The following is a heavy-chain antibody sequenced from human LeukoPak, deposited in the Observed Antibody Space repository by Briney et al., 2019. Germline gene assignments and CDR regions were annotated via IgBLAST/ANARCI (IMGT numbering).Heavy chain of an antibody. J-gene: IGHJ4*02. CDR1: GGSISSSSYY. CDR3: ARLDSSSWYFGTNYDY. CDR2: IYYSGST. Sequence: SETLSLTCTVSGGSISSSSYYWGWIRQPPGKGLEWIGSIYYSGSTYYNPSLKSRVTISVDTSKNQFSLKLSSVTAADTAVYYCARLDSSSWYFGTNYDYWGQGTLVTVSS. V-gene: IGHV4-39*01. D-gene: IGHD6-13*01.